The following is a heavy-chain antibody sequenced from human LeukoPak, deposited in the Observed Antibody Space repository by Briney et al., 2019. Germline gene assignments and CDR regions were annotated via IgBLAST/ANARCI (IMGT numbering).Heavy chain of an antibody. V-gene: IGHV4-34*01. Sequence: SETLSLTCAVYGVSFSGYYWSWIRQPTGKGLEWVGEINHSGSTNYNPSLKSRVTISVDTSKNQFSLKLSSVTAADTAVYYCARVDSQITAMVTAGTSCFDYWGQGTLVTVSS. CDR3: ARVDSQITAMVTAGTSCFDY. CDR1: GVSFSGYY. CDR2: INHSGST. J-gene: IGHJ4*02. D-gene: IGHD5-18*01.